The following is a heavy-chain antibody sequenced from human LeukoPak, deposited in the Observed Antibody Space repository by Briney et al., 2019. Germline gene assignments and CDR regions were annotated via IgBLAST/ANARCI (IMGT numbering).Heavy chain of an antibody. V-gene: IGHV1-58*01. J-gene: IGHJ3*02. Sequence: SVKVSCKASGFTFTSSAVQWVRQARGQRLEWIGWIVVGSGNTNYAQKFQERVTITRDMSASTAYMELSSLRSEDTAVYYCAASSPYGNDAFDIWGQGTMVTVSS. CDR1: GFTFTSSA. CDR2: IVVGSGNT. D-gene: IGHD1-14*01. CDR3: AASSPYGNDAFDI.